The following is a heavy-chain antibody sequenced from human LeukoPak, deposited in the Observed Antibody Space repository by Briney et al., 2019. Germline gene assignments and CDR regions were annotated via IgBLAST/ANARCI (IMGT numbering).Heavy chain of an antibody. CDR2: FDPEDGET. D-gene: IGHD4-17*01. V-gene: IGHV1-24*01. CDR1: GYTLTELS. CDR3: ATAPMTTVTKGGDDAFDI. Sequence: ASVKVSCKVSGYTLTELSMHWVRQAPGKGLEWMGGFDPEDGETIYAQKFQGRVTMTEDTSTGTAYMELSSLRSEDTAVYYCATAPMTTVTKGGDDAFDIWGQGTMVTVSS. J-gene: IGHJ3*02.